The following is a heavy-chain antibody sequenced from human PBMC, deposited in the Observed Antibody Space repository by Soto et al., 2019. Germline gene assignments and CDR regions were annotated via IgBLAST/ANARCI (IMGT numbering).Heavy chain of an antibody. CDR3: AGCFLGTGCDNR. J-gene: IGHJ4*02. CDR2: IHHTGST. V-gene: IGHV4-4*02. D-gene: IGHD2-2*02. CDR1: GGSISSSNW. Sequence: QVQLQESGPGLVKPSGTLSPTCAVSGGSISSSNWWSWVRQPPGKGLEWIGEIHHTGSTNYNPSLKSRVTSSVDWSKTGFSVQLRSVTAADTAVNYCAGCFLGTGCDNRGGEGAVVTVSS.